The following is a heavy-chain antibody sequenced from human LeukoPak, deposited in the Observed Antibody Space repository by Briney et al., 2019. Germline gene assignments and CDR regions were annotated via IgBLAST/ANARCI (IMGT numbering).Heavy chain of an antibody. D-gene: IGHD6-19*01. V-gene: IGHV3-64D*06. CDR3: VNQISGWVY. J-gene: IGHJ4*02. CDR1: GFTFRSLA. Sequence: GRSLRLSCSASGFTFRSLAMHWVRQAPGKGLEYVSAISSNGGRTYYADSVKGRFIISRDNSKNTLYLQMSSLRPEDTAVYYCVNQISGWVYWGQGTLVTVSS. CDR2: ISSNGGRT.